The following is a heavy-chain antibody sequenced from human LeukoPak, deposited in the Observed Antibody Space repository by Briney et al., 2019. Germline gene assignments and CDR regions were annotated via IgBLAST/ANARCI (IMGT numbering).Heavy chain of an antibody. Sequence: ASVKVSCKASGYTFTSYDINWLRQATGQGPEWMGWMNPNSGATGYAQKFQGRVTMTRSTSINTAYMELSSLRSEDTAVYYCATGTLTMGGDNWFDPWGQGTLVTVSS. CDR2: MNPNSGAT. D-gene: IGHD3-10*01. CDR1: GYTFTSYD. J-gene: IGHJ5*02. V-gene: IGHV1-8*01. CDR3: ATGTLTMGGDNWFDP.